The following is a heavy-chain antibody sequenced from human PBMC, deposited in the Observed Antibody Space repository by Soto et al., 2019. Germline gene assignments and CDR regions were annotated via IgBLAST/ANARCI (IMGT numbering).Heavy chain of an antibody. CDR2: ISYDGSNK. CDR3: VKAHTDYGNYRIRSWFDP. D-gene: IGHD4-17*01. V-gene: IGHV3-30-3*02. Sequence: GKWLEWVEVISYDGSNKYYAYSVKGRFAISRDNSKNTLYLQMHSLRAEDTALSYCVKAHTDYGNYRIRSWFDPWAQGTQVPVYS. J-gene: IGHJ5*02.